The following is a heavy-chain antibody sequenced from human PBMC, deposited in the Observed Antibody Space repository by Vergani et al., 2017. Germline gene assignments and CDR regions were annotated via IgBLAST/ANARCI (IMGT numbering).Heavy chain of an antibody. Sequence: QVQLQESGPGLVKPSQTLSLTCTVSGGSISSGSYYWSWIRQPAGKGLEWIGRIYTSGITNYNPSLKSRVTISVDTSKNQFSLKLSSVTAADTAVYYCARVSGVAVAGIYSWGQGTLVTVSS. CDR1: GGSISSGSYY. D-gene: IGHD6-19*01. V-gene: IGHV4-61*02. CDR2: IYTSGIT. J-gene: IGHJ4*02. CDR3: ARVSGVAVAGIYS.